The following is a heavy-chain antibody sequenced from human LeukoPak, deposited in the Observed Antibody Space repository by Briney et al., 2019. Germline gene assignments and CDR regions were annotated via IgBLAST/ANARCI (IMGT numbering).Heavy chain of an antibody. V-gene: IGHV3-23*01. Sequence: GGSLRLSYAASGFTFSSYAMSWVRQAPGKGLEWVSAISGSGGSTYYADSVKGRFTISRDNSKNTLYLQMNSLRAEDTAVYYCAKVHDIANAFDIWGQGTMVTVSS. D-gene: IGHD3-9*01. J-gene: IGHJ3*02. CDR3: AKVHDIANAFDI. CDR2: ISGSGGST. CDR1: GFTFSSYA.